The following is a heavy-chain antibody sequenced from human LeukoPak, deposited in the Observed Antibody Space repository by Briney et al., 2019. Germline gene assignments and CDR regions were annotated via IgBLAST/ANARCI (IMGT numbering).Heavy chain of an antibody. CDR1: GFSVSSGFY. CDR3: ARDLMVISLYYFDY. D-gene: IGHD3-22*01. V-gene: IGHV4-38-2*02. CDR2: IYHSGST. Sequence: SETLSLTCTVSGFSVSSGFYWGWIRQPPGKGLEWNGSIYHSGSTDYNPSLKSRVTISVDTSKNQFSLKLSSVTAADTAVYYCARDLMVISLYYFDYWGQGTLVTVSS. J-gene: IGHJ4*02.